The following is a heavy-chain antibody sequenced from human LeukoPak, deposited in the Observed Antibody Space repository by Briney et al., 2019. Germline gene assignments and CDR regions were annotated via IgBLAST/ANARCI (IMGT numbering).Heavy chain of an antibody. J-gene: IGHJ4*02. D-gene: IGHD6-13*01. Sequence: GGSLRLSCAASGFAFSTYAMSWVRQAPGKGLEWVSGISGSGGITYYADSVKGRFTISRDNSKNTLYLQMNSLKAEDTAVYYCAKDGTLSSSWYFYFDYWGQGTLVTVSS. CDR2: ISGSGGIT. CDR1: GFAFSTYA. V-gene: IGHV3-23*01. CDR3: AKDGTLSSSWYFYFDY.